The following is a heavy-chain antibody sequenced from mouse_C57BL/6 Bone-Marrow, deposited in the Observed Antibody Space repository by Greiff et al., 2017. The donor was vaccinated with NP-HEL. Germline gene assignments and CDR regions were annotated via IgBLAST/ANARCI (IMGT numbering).Heavy chain of an antibody. Sequence: EVQVVESGGGLVKPGGSLKLSCAASGFTFSSYAMSWVRQTPEKRLEWVATISDGGSYTYYPDNVKGRFTISRDNAKNNLYLQMSHLKSEDTAMNYCAIYYYGSSSFAYWGQGTLVTVSA. CDR3: AIYYYGSSSFAY. V-gene: IGHV5-4*01. D-gene: IGHD1-1*01. CDR1: GFTFSSYA. J-gene: IGHJ3*01. CDR2: ISDGGSYT.